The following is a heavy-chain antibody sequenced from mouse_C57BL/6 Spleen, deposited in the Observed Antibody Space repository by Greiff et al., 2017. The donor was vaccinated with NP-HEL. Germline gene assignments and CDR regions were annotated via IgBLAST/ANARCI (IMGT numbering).Heavy chain of an antibody. CDR1: GYTFTSYW. Sequence: QVQLQQPGAELVKPGASVKLSCKASGYTFTSYWMQWVKQRPGQGLEWIGEIDPSDSYTNYNQKFKGKATLTVDTSSSTAYMQLSSLTSEDSAVYYCARNYYGSSWYFDFWGTGTTVTVSS. V-gene: IGHV1-50*01. D-gene: IGHD1-1*01. CDR3: ARNYYGSSWYFDF. J-gene: IGHJ1*03. CDR2: IDPSDSYT.